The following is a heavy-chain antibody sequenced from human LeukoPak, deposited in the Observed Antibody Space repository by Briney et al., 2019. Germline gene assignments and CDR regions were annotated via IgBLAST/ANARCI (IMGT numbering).Heavy chain of an antibody. J-gene: IGHJ4*02. CDR2: IKSKTDGGTT. D-gene: IGHD3-22*01. V-gene: IGHV3-15*01. Sequence: GGSLRLSCAASGFTFSNSWMSWVRQAPGKGLEWVGRIKSKTDGGTTAYAAPVKGRFTISRDDSKSTLYLQMNSLKTEDTAVYYCTTDRHQETFTYYYESSGYTVDFDYWGQGTLVTVSS. CDR3: TTDRHQETFTYYYESSGYTVDFDY. CDR1: GFTFSNSW.